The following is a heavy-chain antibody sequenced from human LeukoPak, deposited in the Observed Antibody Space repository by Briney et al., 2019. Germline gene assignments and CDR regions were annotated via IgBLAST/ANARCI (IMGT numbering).Heavy chain of an antibody. V-gene: IGHV1-2*02. D-gene: IGHD3-10*01. J-gene: IGHJ5*02. CDR2: INPNSGGT. CDR3: ARGPMVRGVSPIWFDP. CDR1: GYTFTGYY. Sequence: GASVKVSCKASGYTFTGYYMHWVRQAPGQGLEWMGWINPNSGGTNYAQKFQGRVTMTRGTSISTAYMELSRLRSDDTAVYYCARGPMVRGVSPIWFDPWGQGTLVTVSS.